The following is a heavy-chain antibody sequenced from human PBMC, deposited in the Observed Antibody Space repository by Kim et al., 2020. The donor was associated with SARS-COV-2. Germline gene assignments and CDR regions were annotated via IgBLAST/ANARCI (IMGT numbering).Heavy chain of an antibody. D-gene: IGHD2-2*01. CDR3: ARQRVVPAAMGGMDV. V-gene: IGHV5-10-1*01. CDR1: GYSFTSYW. Sequence: GESLKISCKGSGYSFTSYWISWVRQMPGKGLEWMGRIDPSDSYTNYSPSFQGHVTISADKSISTAYLQWSSLKASDTAMYYCARQRVVPAAMGGMDVWGQGTTVTVSS. CDR2: IDPSDSYT. J-gene: IGHJ6*02.